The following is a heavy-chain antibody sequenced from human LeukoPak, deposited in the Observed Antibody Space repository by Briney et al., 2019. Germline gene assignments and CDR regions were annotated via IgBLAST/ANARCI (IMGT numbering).Heavy chain of an antibody. CDR2: IYYSGST. J-gene: IGHJ4*02. CDR1: SGSISSYY. CDR3: ARVRWAGWLEYYFDY. V-gene: IGHV4-59*01. D-gene: IGHD6-19*01. Sequence: SETLSLTCTVSSGSISSYYWSWIRQPPGKGLEWIGYIYYSGSTNYNPSLKSRVTISVDMSKNQFSLKLSSVTATDTAVYYCARVRWAGWLEYYFDYWGQGTLVTVSS.